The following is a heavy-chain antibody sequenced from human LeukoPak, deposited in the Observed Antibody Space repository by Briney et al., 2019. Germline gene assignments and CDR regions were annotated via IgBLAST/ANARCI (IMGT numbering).Heavy chain of an antibody. J-gene: IGHJ4*02. CDR2: ISSGSNYI. CDR1: GFTFSTYS. D-gene: IGHD3-10*01. CDR3: ARGSMVADY. Sequence: PGGSLRLSCAASGFTFSTYSMNWVRQAPGKGQEWVSSISSGSNYIYYADSLKGRFTISRDNAKNSLYLQMNSLRAEDTAVYYCARGSMVADYWGQGTLVTVSS. V-gene: IGHV3-21*01.